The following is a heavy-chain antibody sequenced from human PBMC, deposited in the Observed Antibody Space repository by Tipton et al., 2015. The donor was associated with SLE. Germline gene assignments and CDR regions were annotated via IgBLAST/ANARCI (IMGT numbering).Heavy chain of an antibody. CDR3: ASYGVALDY. Sequence: TLSFTCTVSGGSISSYYWSWIRQPPGKGLEWIGYIYYSGSTNYNPSLKSRVTISVDTSKNQFSLKLSSVTAADTAVYYCASYGVALDYWGQGTLVTVSS. D-gene: IGHD3-3*01. V-gene: IGHV4-59*13. J-gene: IGHJ4*02. CDR1: GGSISSYY. CDR2: IYYSGST.